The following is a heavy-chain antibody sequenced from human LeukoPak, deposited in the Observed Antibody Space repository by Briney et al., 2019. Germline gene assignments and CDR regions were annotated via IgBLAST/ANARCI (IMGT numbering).Heavy chain of an antibody. CDR2: IYYSGGT. CDR3: ARDVRDAFDI. J-gene: IGHJ3*02. V-gene: IGHV4-59*01. Sequence: SETLSLTCTVSGGSISSYYWSWIRQPPGKGLEWIGYIYYSGGTDYNPSLKSRVTISVDTSKNQFSLKLSSVTAADTAVYYCARDVRDAFDIWGQGTMVTVSS. CDR1: GGSISSYY.